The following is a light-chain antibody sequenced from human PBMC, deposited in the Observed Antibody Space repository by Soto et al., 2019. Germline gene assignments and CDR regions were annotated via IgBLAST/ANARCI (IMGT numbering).Light chain of an antibody. CDR2: EVS. J-gene: IGLJ1*01. V-gene: IGLV2-8*01. Sequence: QSALTQPSSVSGSPGQSLTISCTGTSSDVGGYNYVSWYQQHPGKAPKLMIYEVSKRPSGVPDRLSGSKSGNTASLTVSGFQPEDETDYYCSSYAASNDLGVFGTGTKVTVL. CDR1: SSDVGGYNY. CDR3: SSYAASNDLGV.